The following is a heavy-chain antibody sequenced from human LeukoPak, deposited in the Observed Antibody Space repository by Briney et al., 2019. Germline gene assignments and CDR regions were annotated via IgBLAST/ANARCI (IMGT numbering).Heavy chain of an antibody. D-gene: IGHD6-19*01. CDR3: ARDAPSSSGWSAFDY. V-gene: IGHV3-30-3*01. Sequence: GGSLRLSCAASGFTFSRYAMHWVRQAPGKGLEWVAVISYDGSNKYYADSVKGRFTISRDNSKNTLYLQMNSLRAEDTAVYYCARDAPSSSGWSAFDYWGQGTLVTDSS. J-gene: IGHJ4*02. CDR2: ISYDGSNK. CDR1: GFTFSRYA.